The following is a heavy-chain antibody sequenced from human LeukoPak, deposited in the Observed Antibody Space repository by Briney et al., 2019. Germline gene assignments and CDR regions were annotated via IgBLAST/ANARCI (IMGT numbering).Heavy chain of an antibody. V-gene: IGHV3-9*03. D-gene: IGHD6-13*01. J-gene: IGHJ4*02. CDR3: AKSSAAGDHYFDY. CDR1: GFTFTTYW. CDR2: ISWNSGSI. Sequence: GESLRLSCAASGFTFTTYWMSWVRQAPGKGLEWVSGISWNSGSIGYADSVKGRFTISRDNAKNSLYLQMNSLRAEDMALYYCAKSSAAGDHYFDYWGQGTLVTVSS.